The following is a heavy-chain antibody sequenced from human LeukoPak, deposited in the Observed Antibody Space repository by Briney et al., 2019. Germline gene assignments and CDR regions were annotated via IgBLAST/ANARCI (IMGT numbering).Heavy chain of an antibody. CDR3: ARDQDYGFTY. CDR2: ITGSGTDI. J-gene: IGHJ4*02. Sequence: GGSLRLSCVASGFTFSSYSMNWVRQAPGKGPEWISWITGSGTDIIYADSVKGRFTISRDNAKNSLYLQMNSLRAEDTAVYYCARDQDYGFTYWGQGTLVTVSS. V-gene: IGHV3-48*01. CDR1: GFTFSSYS. D-gene: IGHD4-17*01.